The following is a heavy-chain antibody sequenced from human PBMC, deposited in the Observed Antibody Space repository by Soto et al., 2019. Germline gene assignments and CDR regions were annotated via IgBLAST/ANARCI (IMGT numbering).Heavy chain of an antibody. CDR1: GGTFSSYA. Sequence: QVQLVQSGAEVKKPGSSVKVSCKASGGTFSSYAISWVRQAPGQGLEWMGGIIPIFGTAHYAQKFQGRVTITADESTSTAYMELSSLRSEDTAVYYCAREEYCSGGSCLNWFDPWGQGTLVTVSS. D-gene: IGHD2-15*01. V-gene: IGHV1-69*01. J-gene: IGHJ5*02. CDR2: IIPIFGTA. CDR3: AREEYCSGGSCLNWFDP.